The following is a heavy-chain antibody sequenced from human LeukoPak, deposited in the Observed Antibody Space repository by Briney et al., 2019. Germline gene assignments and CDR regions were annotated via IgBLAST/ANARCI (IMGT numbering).Heavy chain of an antibody. CDR1: GGSISSSSYY. CDR2: IYYSGST. CDR3: ARDGGMATRWDAFDI. V-gene: IGHV4-39*07. D-gene: IGHD5-24*01. Sequence: SETLSLTCTVSGGSISSSSYYWGWIRQPPGKGLEWIGSIYYSGSTYYNPSLKSRVTISVDTSKNQFSLKLSSVTAADTAVYYCARDGGMATRWDAFDIWGQGTMVTVSS. J-gene: IGHJ3*02.